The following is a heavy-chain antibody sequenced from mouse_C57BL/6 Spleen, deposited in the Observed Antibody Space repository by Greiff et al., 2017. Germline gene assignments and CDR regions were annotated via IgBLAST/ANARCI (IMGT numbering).Heavy chain of an antibody. J-gene: IGHJ2*01. CDR3: ARDYYGRAYYFDY. D-gene: IGHD1-1*01. Sequence: VQRVESGAELARPGASVKLSCKASGYTFTSYGISWVKQRTGQGLEWIGEIYPRSGNTYYTEKFKGKATLTADKSSSTAYMELRSLTSEDSAVYFCARDYYGRAYYFDYWGQGTTLTVSS. V-gene: IGHV1-81*01. CDR2: IYPRSGNT. CDR1: GYTFTSYG.